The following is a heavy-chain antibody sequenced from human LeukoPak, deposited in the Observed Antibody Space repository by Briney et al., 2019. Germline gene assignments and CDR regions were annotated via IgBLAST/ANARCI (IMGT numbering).Heavy chain of an antibody. Sequence: PGGSLRLSCAASGFTFSSYWMHWVSQAPGKGLVWVSRINSDGSTTSYADSLKGRLTISRNNAKNPLYLQMNSLRAEDTAVYYCARSLIVGATAVDYWGQGTLVTVSS. CDR3: ARSLIVGATAVDY. V-gene: IGHV3-74*01. CDR1: GFTFSSYW. D-gene: IGHD1-26*01. CDR2: INSDGSTT. J-gene: IGHJ4*02.